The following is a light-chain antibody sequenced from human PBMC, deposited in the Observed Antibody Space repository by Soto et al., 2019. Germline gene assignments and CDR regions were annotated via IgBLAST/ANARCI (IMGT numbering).Light chain of an antibody. CDR3: QHYNSYSEA. J-gene: IGKJ1*01. Sequence: EIVMTQSPGTLSVSPGERATLSCRASQNIIDNLAWYQQKPGQAPRLLIFFASTRVTGIPARFSGSGSGTEFTLTINSLQPDDFATYYCQHYNSYSEAFGQGTKVDI. CDR2: FAS. CDR1: QNIIDN. V-gene: IGKV3-15*01.